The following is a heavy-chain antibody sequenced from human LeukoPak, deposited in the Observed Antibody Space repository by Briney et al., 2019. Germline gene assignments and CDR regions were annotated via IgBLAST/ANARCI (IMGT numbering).Heavy chain of an antibody. CDR1: GYTFVTSS. V-gene: IGHV1-18*04. J-gene: IGHJ3*02. Sequence: ASVNVSCKASGYTFVTSSISWVRQAPGQRPEWMGWISPNNGNTYYAQNVQGRVTMTTDTSTNTAYMELKTLRSDDTAVYYCTRVCDSSNWWGAFDIWGQGTMVTVSS. D-gene: IGHD6-13*01. CDR3: TRVCDSSNWWGAFDI. CDR2: ISPNNGNT.